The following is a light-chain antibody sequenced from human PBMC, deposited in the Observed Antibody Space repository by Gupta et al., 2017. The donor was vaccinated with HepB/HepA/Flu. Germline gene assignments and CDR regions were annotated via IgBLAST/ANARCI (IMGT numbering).Light chain of an antibody. CDR3: SSHAGGINV. CDR2: EVT. J-gene: IGLJ1*01. V-gene: IGLV2-8*01. Sequence: QSALTPPPSASGSPGQSVTIPCTGTNSDVGDSNYVSWYQHQSGKAPKVMIYEVTKRPSGVPDRFSGSKSGNTASLTVSGLQAEDEADYFCSSHAGGINVFGTGTKVTVL. CDR1: NSDVGDSNY.